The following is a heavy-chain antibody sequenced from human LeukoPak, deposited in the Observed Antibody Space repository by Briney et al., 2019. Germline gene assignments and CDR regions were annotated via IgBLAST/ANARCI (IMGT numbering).Heavy chain of an antibody. CDR3: ARGNYGDLPGKR. D-gene: IGHD4-17*01. V-gene: IGHV4-61*02. Sequence: PSETLSLTCTVSGGSISSGSYYWSWIRQPAGKGLEWIGRIYTSGSTNYNPSLKSRVTISVDTSKNQFSLKLSSVTAADTAVYYCARGNYGDLPGKRWGQGTLVTVSS. CDR2: IYTSGST. CDR1: GGSISSGSYY. J-gene: IGHJ4*02.